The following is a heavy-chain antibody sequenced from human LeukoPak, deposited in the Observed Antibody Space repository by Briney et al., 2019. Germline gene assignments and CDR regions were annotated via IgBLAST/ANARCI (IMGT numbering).Heavy chain of an antibody. CDR2: IHPRDSET. V-gene: IGHV5-51*01. CDR1: GYSFTTYW. J-gene: IGHJ4*02. Sequence: GESLKISCKGSGYSFTTYWIGWVRQMPGKGLEWMGIIHPRDSETRYSPSFQGQVTMSADKSISTAYLQWSSLKASDTAMYYCARRDYYGSGEIDYWGQGTLVTVSS. CDR3: ARRDYYGSGEIDY. D-gene: IGHD3-10*01.